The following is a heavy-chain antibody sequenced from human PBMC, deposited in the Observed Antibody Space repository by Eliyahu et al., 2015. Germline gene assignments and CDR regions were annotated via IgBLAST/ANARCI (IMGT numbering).Heavy chain of an antibody. V-gene: IGHV3-9*01. J-gene: IGHJ4*02. CDR1: GXXFXXFA. CDR2: ISWNNDHI. D-gene: IGHD1-14*01. Sequence: EVQFVESGGDLVQPGGSLRXSCVASGXXFXXFALDWVRQCPGKGLEWVASISWNNDHIDYADFAKGRFTISRDNAKKSLYLQMDGLKVEDTAFYYCAKDVSPYTNRKGLDFWGQGALVTVSS. CDR3: AKDVSPYTNRKGLDF.